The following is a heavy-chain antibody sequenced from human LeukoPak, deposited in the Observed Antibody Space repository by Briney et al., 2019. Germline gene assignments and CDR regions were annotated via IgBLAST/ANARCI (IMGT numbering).Heavy chain of an antibody. D-gene: IGHD1-20*01. CDR2: INTDGRTT. Sequence: PGGSLRLSCAASGFTFNNHWMHWVRQAPGKGLVWISRINTDGRTTDYADSAKGRFTISRDNAKNTLYLQMNSLRAEDTAVYYCGRDVNWNQIDYWGQGSLVTVSS. J-gene: IGHJ4*02. CDR3: GRDVNWNQIDY. CDR1: GFTFNNHW. V-gene: IGHV3-74*01.